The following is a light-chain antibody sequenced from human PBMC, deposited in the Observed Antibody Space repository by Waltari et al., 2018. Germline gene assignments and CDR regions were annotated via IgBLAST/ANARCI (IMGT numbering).Light chain of an antibody. CDR1: SSDVGRYAL. CDR3: CSYTNSRTWV. Sequence: QSALTQPASVSGSPGQSITISCTGTSSDVGRYALVSWYQQHPDKAPKLMVFEDSKRPSEISNRFSGSKSGNTASLTISGLQAEDEADYYCCSYTNSRTWVFGGGTKLTVL. J-gene: IGLJ3*02. CDR2: EDS. V-gene: IGLV2-23*01.